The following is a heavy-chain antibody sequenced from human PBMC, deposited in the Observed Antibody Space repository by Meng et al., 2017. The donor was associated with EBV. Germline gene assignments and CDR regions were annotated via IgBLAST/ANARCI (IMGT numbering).Heavy chain of an antibody. CDR1: GFSLSTSGVG. CDR3: AHRRDEYSSSWYGWFDP. Sequence: ITLKEPVPQLLNPPQNLTLTCTFSGFSLSTSGVGVGWIRQPPGKALEWLALIYWDDDKRYSPSLKSRLTITKDTSKNQVVLTMTNMDPVDTATYYCAHRRDEYSSSWYGWFDPWGQGTLVTVSS. V-gene: IGHV2-5*02. D-gene: IGHD6-13*01. CDR2: IYWDDDK. J-gene: IGHJ5*02.